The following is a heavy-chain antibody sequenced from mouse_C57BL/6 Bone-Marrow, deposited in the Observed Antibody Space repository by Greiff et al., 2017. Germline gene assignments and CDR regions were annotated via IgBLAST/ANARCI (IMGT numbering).Heavy chain of an antibody. CDR2: IYPTSGRT. V-gene: IGHV1-55*01. Sequence: QVQLQQPGAELVKPGASVKMSCTASGYTFTSYWITWVKQRPGQGLEWIGDIYPTSGRTNYNEKFKSKAILTVDTSTNTAYMQLSSRTSEDPAVFYCARSGPQGRSFDYWGQGTTLTVSS. D-gene: IGHD3-1*01. CDR3: ARSGPQGRSFDY. CDR1: GYTFTSYW. J-gene: IGHJ2*01.